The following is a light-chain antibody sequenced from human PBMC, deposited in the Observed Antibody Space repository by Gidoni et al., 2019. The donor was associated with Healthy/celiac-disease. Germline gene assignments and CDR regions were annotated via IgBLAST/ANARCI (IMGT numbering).Light chain of an antibody. Sequence: DIQMTQSPSSLSASVGDRVTIPCQASQDISNYLNWYQQKPGKAPKLLIYDASNLETGVPSRFSVSASVTDFTFTISSLHPADIATYYCRQYDNLPPLTFGGGTKVEIK. J-gene: IGKJ4*01. CDR2: DAS. CDR1: QDISNY. CDR3: RQYDNLPPLT. V-gene: IGKV1-33*01.